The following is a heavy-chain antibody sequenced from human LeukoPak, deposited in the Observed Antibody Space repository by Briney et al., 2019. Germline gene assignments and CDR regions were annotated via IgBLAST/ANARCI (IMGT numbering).Heavy chain of an antibody. D-gene: IGHD1-7*01. CDR1: GFTVSNAW. CDR2: IYYSGST. V-gene: IGHV4-59*02. J-gene: IGHJ5*02. Sequence: GSLRLSYAASGFTVSNAWMSWVRQAPGKGLEWIGYIYYSGSTNYNPSLKSRVTISVDTSKNQFSLKLSSVTAADTAVYYCARAELDGWFDPWGQGTLVTVSS. CDR3: ARAELDGWFDP.